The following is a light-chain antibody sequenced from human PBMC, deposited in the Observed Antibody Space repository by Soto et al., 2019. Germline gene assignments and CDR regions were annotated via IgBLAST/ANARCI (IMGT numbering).Light chain of an antibody. CDR1: QNIVNY. Sequence: DSEIPEGRRTLYTSVEDRVTITCRASQNIVNYLNWYQQKPGKAPKLLIYAASSLQSGVPSRFSGSGSGTDFTLTISSLQPEDFATYYCQLSSSTPATFGQGTKVDIK. J-gene: IGKJ1*01. CDR3: QLSSSTPAT. CDR2: AAS. V-gene: IGKV1-39*01.